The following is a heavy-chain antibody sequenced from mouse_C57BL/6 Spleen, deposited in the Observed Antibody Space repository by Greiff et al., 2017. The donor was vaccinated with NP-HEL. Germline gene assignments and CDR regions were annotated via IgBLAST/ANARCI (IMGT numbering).Heavy chain of an antibody. CDR1: GYTFTSYW. Sequence: LVESGAELVKPGASVKMSCKASGYTFTSYWITWVKQRPGQGLEWIGDIYPGSGSTNYNEKFKSKATLTVDTSSSTAYMQLSSLTSEDSAVYYCARYYYGSKYFDVWGTGTTVTVSS. CDR2: IYPGSGST. J-gene: IGHJ1*03. V-gene: IGHV1-55*01. D-gene: IGHD1-1*01. CDR3: ARYYYGSKYFDV.